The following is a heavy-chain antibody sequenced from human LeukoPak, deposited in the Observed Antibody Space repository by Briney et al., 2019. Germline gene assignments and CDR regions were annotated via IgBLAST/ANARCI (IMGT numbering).Heavy chain of an antibody. CDR2: IYTSGST. D-gene: IGHD3-3*01. Sequence: SQTLSLTCTVSGCSISSGSYYWSWIRQPAGKGLEWIGRIYTSGSTNYSPSLKSRVTISVDTSKNQFSLKLSSVTAADTAVYYCARVNTIFGVADYWGQGTLVTVSS. CDR1: GCSISSGSYY. V-gene: IGHV4-61*02. J-gene: IGHJ4*02. CDR3: ARVNTIFGVADY.